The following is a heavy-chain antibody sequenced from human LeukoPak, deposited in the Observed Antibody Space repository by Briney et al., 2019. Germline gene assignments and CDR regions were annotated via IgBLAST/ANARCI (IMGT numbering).Heavy chain of an antibody. CDR1: GFTFSSYS. CDR2: ISSSSSYI. V-gene: IGHV3-21*01. D-gene: IGHD5-12*01. Sequence: GGSLRPSSAASGFTFSSYSMNWVRQASGKGLEWVSSISSSSSYIYYADSVKGRFTISRDNAKNSLYLQMNSLRAEDTAVYYCARVWLRDYMDVWGKGTTVSVSS. CDR3: ARVWLRDYMDV. J-gene: IGHJ6*03.